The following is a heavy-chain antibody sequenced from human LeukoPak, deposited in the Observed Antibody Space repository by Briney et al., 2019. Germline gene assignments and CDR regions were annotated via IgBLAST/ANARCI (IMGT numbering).Heavy chain of an antibody. CDR1: GLTVRNNY. V-gene: IGHV3-66*01. CDR2: LFVDGSK. Sequence: PGGSLRLSCGPSGLTVRNNYLMGVPQAPAKGLEGFSVLFVDGSKYYADPVKGRFTISRDNSKNMMFLQMNSLRADDTAVYYCERDVSSRHVDYWGEGTMVTVSS. CDR3: ERDVSSRHVDY. J-gene: IGHJ3*01.